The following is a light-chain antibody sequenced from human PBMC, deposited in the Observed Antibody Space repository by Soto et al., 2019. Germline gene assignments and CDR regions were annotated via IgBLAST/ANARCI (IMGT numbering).Light chain of an antibody. J-gene: IGLJ2*01. CDR3: SSFAGGGNPVL. Sequence: QCALTQPPSASGSLGQSVTISCTGTSSDVGGYNYVSWHQQHPGKAPKVMIYEVTKRPPGVPDRFSGSKSGNTASLTVSGLQAEDEAAYYCSSFAGGGNPVLLGGGTKLTVL. CDR2: EVT. CDR1: SSDVGGYNY. V-gene: IGLV2-8*01.